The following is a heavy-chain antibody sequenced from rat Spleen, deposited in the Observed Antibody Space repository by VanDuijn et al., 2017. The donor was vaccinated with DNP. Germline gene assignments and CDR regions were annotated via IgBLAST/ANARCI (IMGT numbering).Heavy chain of an antibody. CDR2: ISYSGSS. CDR3: ARLNSGYSYAMDA. CDR1: GYSITSNY. D-gene: IGHD4-3*01. J-gene: IGHJ4*01. V-gene: IGHV3-1*01. Sequence: EVQLQESGPGLVKPSQSLSLTCSVTGYSITSNYWGWIRKFPGNKMEWIGHISYSGSSGYNPSLKSRISITRDTSKNQFFLQLNSVTTEDTATYYCARLNSGYSYAMDAWGQGTSVTVSS.